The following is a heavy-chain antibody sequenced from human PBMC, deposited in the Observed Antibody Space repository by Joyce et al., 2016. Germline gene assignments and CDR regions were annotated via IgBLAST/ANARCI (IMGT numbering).Heavy chain of an antibody. CDR2: IYYSGRT. J-gene: IGHJ4*02. CDR1: GGSVSSDDHY. V-gene: IGHV4-30-4*01. D-gene: IGHD4-23*01. CDR3: ARVQAEDDNGGNTYFDY. Sequence: QVHLQESGPGLLKPSQTLSHTCTVSGGSVSSDDHYWSWICQPPGKGLEWIGYIYYSGRTYYNPSLQSRVTISVDTSKNQFSLKLPFVTAADTAVYYCARVQAEDDNGGNTYFDYWGQGALVTVSS.